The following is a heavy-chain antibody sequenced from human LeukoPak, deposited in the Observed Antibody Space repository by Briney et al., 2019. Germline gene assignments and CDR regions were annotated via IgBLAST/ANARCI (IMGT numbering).Heavy chain of an antibody. Sequence: GGSLRLSCAASGFTFSSYGMHWVRQAPGKGLEWVAVISYDGSNKYYADSVKGRFTISRDNSKNTLYLQMNSLRAEDTAVYYCAKDPGRWGLLNYFDYWGQGTLVTVSS. J-gene: IGHJ4*02. CDR2: ISYDGSNK. CDR3: AKDPGRWGLLNYFDY. D-gene: IGHD1-26*01. V-gene: IGHV3-30*18. CDR1: GFTFSSYG.